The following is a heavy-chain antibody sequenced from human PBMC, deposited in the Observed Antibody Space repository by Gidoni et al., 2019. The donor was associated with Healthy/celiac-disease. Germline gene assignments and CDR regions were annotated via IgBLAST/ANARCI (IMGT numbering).Heavy chain of an antibody. Sequence: QVQLQESGPGLVKPSETLSLTCTVSGGSISSYYWSWIRQPPGKGLEWIGYIYYSGSTNYNPSLKSRVTISVDTSKNQFSLKLSSVTAADTAVYYCARAPYYYDSSGYRSDAFDIWGQGTMVTVSS. J-gene: IGHJ3*02. V-gene: IGHV4-59*01. CDR2: IYYSGST. D-gene: IGHD3-22*01. CDR1: GGSISSYY. CDR3: ARAPYYYDSSGYRSDAFDI.